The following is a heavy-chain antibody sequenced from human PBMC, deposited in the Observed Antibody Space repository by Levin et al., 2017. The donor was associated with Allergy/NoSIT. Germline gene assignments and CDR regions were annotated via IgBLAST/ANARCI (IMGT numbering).Heavy chain of an antibody. Sequence: GESLKISCAASGFTFSSYAMSWVRQAPGKGLEWVSAISGSGGSTYYADSVKGRFTISRDNSKNTLYLQMNSLRAEDTAVYYCAKDLRGSSGWFFGTNYYYGMDGWGQGTTVTVSS. CDR2: ISGSGGST. V-gene: IGHV3-23*01. CDR3: AKDLRGSSGWFFGTNYYYGMDG. D-gene: IGHD6-19*01. J-gene: IGHJ6*02. CDR1: GFTFSSYA.